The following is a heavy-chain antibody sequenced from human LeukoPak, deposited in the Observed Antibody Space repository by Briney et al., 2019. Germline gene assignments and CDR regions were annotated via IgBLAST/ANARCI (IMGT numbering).Heavy chain of an antibody. CDR1: GGTFSSYA. Sequence: GASVKVSCKASGGTFSSYAISWVRQAPGQGLEWMGGIVPIFGTANYAQKFQGRVTITADKSTSTAYMELSSLRSEDTAVYYCARQSGDYGDGGSFDYWGQGTLVTVSS. D-gene: IGHD4-17*01. J-gene: IGHJ4*02. V-gene: IGHV1-69*06. CDR3: ARQSGDYGDGGSFDY. CDR2: IVPIFGTA.